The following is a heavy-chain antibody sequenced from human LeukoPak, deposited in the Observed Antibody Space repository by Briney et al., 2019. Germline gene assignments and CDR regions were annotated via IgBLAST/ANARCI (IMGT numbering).Heavy chain of an antibody. CDR3: ARGGYCSSTSCYSNWFDP. D-gene: IGHD2-2*01. J-gene: IGHJ5*02. Sequence: SETLSLTCAVYGGSFSGYYWSWIRQPPGKGLEWIGEINHSGSTNYNPSLKSRVTISVDTSKNQFSLKLSSVIAADTAVYYCARGGYCSSTSCYSNWFDPWGQGTLVTVSS. CDR2: INHSGST. V-gene: IGHV4-34*01. CDR1: GGSFSGYY.